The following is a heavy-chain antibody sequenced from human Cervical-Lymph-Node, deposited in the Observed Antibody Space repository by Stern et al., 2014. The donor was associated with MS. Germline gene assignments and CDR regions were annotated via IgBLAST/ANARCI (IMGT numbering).Heavy chain of an antibody. CDR2: VYYVGTT. Sequence: QVQLQESGPGLVKPSETLSLTCTVSGDSISSSLYYWGWIRQPPGKGLEWIGNVYYVGTTFYNPSLKGRCTISVDTSKNHFSLKLSSVSAADTAVYYCARLWAGYLRTESLDTWGQGTLVTVSS. V-gene: IGHV4-39*02. J-gene: IGHJ5*02. CDR3: ARLWAGYLRTESLDT. D-gene: IGHD3-16*01. CDR1: GDSISSSLYY.